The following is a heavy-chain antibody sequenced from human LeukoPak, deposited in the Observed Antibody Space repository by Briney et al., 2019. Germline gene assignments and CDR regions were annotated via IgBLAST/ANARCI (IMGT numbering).Heavy chain of an antibody. D-gene: IGHD6-13*01. CDR2: ISGSGGST. Sequence: GGSLRLSCAASGFTFSSYAMSWVRQAPGKGLEWVSAISGSGGSTYYADPVKGRFTISRDNSKNTLYLQMNSLRAVDTAVYYCAKVGASSSWYFDYWGQGTLVTVSS. V-gene: IGHV3-23*01. J-gene: IGHJ4*02. CDR1: GFTFSSYA. CDR3: AKVGASSSWYFDY.